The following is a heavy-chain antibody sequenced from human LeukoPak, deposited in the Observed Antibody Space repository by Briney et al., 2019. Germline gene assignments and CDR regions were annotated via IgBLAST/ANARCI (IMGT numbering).Heavy chain of an antibody. V-gene: IGHV3-33*01. CDR2: IWSDGSNK. Sequence: GRSLRLSCVVSGLSFSDYGMHWVRQAPGKGLEWVAVIWSDGSNKYYADSVKGRFTISRDNSKKTLYLQMNSLRAEDTAVYYCARGPGPLSLLRFLEWPFDYWGQGTLVTVSS. D-gene: IGHD3-3*01. J-gene: IGHJ4*02. CDR1: GLSFSDYG. CDR3: ARGPGPLSLLRFLEWPFDY.